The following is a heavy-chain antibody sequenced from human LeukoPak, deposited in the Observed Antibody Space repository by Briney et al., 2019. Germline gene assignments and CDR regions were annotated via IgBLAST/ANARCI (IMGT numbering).Heavy chain of an antibody. V-gene: IGHV3-33*06. CDR3: AKDLRSGSFLEFDY. CDR1: GFTFSSYG. Sequence: GGSLRLSCAASGFTFSSYGMHWVRQAPGKGLEWVAVIWYDGSNKYYADSVKGRFTISRDNSKNTLYLQMNSLRAEDTAVYYCAKDLRSGSFLEFDYWGQGTLVTVSS. J-gene: IGHJ4*02. D-gene: IGHD1-26*01. CDR2: IWYDGSNK.